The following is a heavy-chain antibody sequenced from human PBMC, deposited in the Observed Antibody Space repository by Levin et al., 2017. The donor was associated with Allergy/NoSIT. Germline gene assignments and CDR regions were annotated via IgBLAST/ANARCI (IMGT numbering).Heavy chain of an antibody. CDR3: ARARPRWDTWGFYFDF. CDR2: IYSNQNT. CDR1: GASVSGHTYY. Sequence: PSETLSLTCTVSGASVSGHTYYWSWVRQSPGKGLEWIGYIYSNQNTNYNASLKSRVTISVDTSKNQFSLKLSSVSAADTAVYYCARARPRWDTWGFYFDFWGQGTLVTVSS. V-gene: IGHV4-61*01. D-gene: IGHD3-16*01. J-gene: IGHJ4*02.